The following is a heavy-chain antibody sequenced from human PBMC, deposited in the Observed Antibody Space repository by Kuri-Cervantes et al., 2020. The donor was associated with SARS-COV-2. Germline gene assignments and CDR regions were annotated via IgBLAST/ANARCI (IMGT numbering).Heavy chain of an antibody. V-gene: IGHV3-49*04. CDR1: GFTFGEYA. Sequence: GESLKISCTASGFTFGEYAMSWVRQAPRKGLEWVGFIRSKAYGGTTEYAASVKGRFTISRDDSKSIAYLQMNSLKTEYTAVYYCTRDKNAGFGEPNDYWGQGTLVTVSS. CDR3: TRDKNAGFGEPNDY. CDR2: IRSKAYGGTT. D-gene: IGHD3-10*01. J-gene: IGHJ4*02.